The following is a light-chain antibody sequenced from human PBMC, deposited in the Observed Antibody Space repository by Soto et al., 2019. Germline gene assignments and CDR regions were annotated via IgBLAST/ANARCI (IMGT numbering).Light chain of an antibody. V-gene: IGLV2-14*03. J-gene: IGLJ3*02. CDR3: SSYTTSSTWV. Sequence: QSALTQPASVSGSPGQSITFSCTGASSDVGGYDHVSWYQQHPGTAPKLIIYDVTNRPSGVSNRFSGSKSGSTASLTISGLQAEGEADYYCSSYTTSSTWVFGGGTKLTVL. CDR1: SSDVGGYDH. CDR2: DVT.